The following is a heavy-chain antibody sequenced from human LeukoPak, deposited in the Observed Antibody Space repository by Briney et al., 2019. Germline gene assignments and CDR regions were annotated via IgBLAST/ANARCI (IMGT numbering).Heavy chain of an antibody. CDR3: ARARRIAAYYGMDV. Sequence: PSETLSLTCTVSGGSISSYYWSWIRQPPGKGLEWIGYIYYSGSTNYNPSLKSRVTISVDTSKNQFSLKLSSVTAADTAVYYCARARRIAAYYGMDVWGQGTTVTVSS. CDR2: IYYSGST. CDR1: GGSISSYY. D-gene: IGHD6-6*01. J-gene: IGHJ6*02. V-gene: IGHV4-59*01.